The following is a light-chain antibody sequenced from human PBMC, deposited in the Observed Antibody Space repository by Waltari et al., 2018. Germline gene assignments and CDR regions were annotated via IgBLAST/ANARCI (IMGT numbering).Light chain of an antibody. CDR1: RSDVGGCNY. CDR2: EVS. CDR3: SSYTSSSTRE. J-gene: IGLJ2*01. Sequence: QSALTQPASVSGSPGQSITISCTGTRSDVGGCNYISWYPHPPGKAPKLMIYEVSNRPSGVSNRFSGSKSGNTASLTISGLQAEDEADYYCSSYTSSSTREFGGGTKLTVL. V-gene: IGLV2-14*01.